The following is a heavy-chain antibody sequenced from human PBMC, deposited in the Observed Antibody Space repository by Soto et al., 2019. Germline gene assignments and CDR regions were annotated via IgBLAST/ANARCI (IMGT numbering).Heavy chain of an antibody. CDR2: IIPIFGTA. CDR1: GGTFSSYA. J-gene: IGHJ6*02. CDR3: ARPTSPTFSKYHYYYGMDV. Sequence: GASVKVSCKASGGTFSSYAISWVRQAPGQGLEWMGGIIPIFGTANYAQKFQGRVTITADESTSTAYMELSSLRSEDTAVYYCARPTSPTFSKYHYYYGMDVWGQGTTVTVSS. V-gene: IGHV1-69*13.